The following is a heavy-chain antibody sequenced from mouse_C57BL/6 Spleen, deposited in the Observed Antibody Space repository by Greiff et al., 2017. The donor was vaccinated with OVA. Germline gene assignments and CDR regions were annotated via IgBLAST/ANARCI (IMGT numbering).Heavy chain of an antibody. Sequence: VQLQQPGAELVKPGASVKMSCKASGYTFTSYWITWVKQRPGQGLEWIGDIYPGSGSTNYNEKFKSKATLTVDTSSTTAYMQLSSLTSEDSAVYYCARSRATVPYYAMDYWGQGTSVTVSS. CDR1: GYTFTSYW. CDR3: ARSRATVPYYAMDY. V-gene: IGHV1-55*01. CDR2: IYPGSGST. D-gene: IGHD3-1*01. J-gene: IGHJ4*01.